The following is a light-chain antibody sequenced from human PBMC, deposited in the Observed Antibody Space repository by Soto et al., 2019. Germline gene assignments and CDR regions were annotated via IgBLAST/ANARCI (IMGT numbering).Light chain of an antibody. CDR3: QQYGTSPWT. Sequence: EIVLTQSPGTLSLSPGDRATLSCRASQSVSSSYFAWYQQKHGQAPRLLIYGASSRATGIPDRFSGSGSGTDFTLTISRLQPEDFAVYYCQQYGTSPWTFGQGTKVEIK. J-gene: IGKJ1*01. V-gene: IGKV3-20*01. CDR1: QSVSSSY. CDR2: GAS.